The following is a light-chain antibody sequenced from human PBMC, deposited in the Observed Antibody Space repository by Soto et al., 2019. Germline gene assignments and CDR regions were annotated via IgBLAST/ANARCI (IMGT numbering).Light chain of an antibody. CDR2: DAS. Sequence: DIQMTQSPSSLSASVGDRVTISCQASQDISSYLNWYQQKSGKAPKLLIYDASNLATGVPSRFSGSGSGTDFTFTISSLQPEDFATYFCQQFDNLPLTFGGGTRVEIK. CDR3: QQFDNLPLT. J-gene: IGKJ4*01. CDR1: QDISSY. V-gene: IGKV1-33*01.